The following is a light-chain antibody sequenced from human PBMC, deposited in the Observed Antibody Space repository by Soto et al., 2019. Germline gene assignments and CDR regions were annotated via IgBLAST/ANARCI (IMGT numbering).Light chain of an antibody. CDR3: SSYAGSNNSYV. Sequence: SALTQPPSASGSPGQSVTVSCTGTSSDVGGYNYVSWYQQHPGKAPKLMIYEVSKRPAGVPDRFSGSKSGNTASLTVSGLQADDEADYYCSSYAGSNNSYVFGTGTKLTVL. J-gene: IGLJ1*01. CDR1: SSDVGGYNY. V-gene: IGLV2-8*01. CDR2: EVS.